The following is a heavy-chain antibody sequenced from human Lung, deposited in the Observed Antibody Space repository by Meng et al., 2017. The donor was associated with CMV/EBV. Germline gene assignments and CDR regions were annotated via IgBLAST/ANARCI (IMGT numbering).Heavy chain of an antibody. CDR3: ARDRRADTTIFGVVIIASKGWPCYYDMDV. D-gene: IGHD3-3*01. J-gene: IGHJ6*02. CDR1: GFTFSSHV. Sequence: SXAAPGFTFSSHVMHWVRQAPGKGLEWVAVISYDGSNKYYADFVKGRFTISRDNSKNTLYLQMNSLRGEDTDVYFCARDRRADTTIFGVVIIASKGWPCYYDMDVWGQGTXVTVSS. V-gene: IGHV3-30*04. CDR2: ISYDGSNK.